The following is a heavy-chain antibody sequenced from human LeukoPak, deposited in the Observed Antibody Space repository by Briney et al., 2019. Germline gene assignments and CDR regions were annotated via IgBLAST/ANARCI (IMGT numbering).Heavy chain of an antibody. V-gene: IGHV4-38-2*01. CDR2: IYLSGST. CDR3: ARRDRWFDT. Sequence: SQTLSLTCGLSSYSLTSGYYWGWIRQSQGKGLEWIGNIYLSGSTYYNPSLKSRVTISVDTSKNQFSLRLTSVTAADTAVYYCARRDRWFDTWGQGTLVTVSS. CDR1: SYSLTSGYY. J-gene: IGHJ5*02.